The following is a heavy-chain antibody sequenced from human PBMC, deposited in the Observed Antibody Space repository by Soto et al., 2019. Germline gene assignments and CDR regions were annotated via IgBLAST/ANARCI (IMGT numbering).Heavy chain of an antibody. CDR3: AKAAYSSGWYDPRYFDY. CDR1: GFTFSSYG. D-gene: IGHD6-19*01. CDR2: ISYDGSNK. J-gene: IGHJ4*02. V-gene: IGHV3-30*18. Sequence: GGSLRLSCAASGFTFSSYGMHWVRQAPGKGLEWVAVISYDGSNKYYADSVKGRFTISRDNSKNTLYLQMNSLRAEDTAVYYCAKAAYSSGWYDPRYFDYWGQGTLVTVSS.